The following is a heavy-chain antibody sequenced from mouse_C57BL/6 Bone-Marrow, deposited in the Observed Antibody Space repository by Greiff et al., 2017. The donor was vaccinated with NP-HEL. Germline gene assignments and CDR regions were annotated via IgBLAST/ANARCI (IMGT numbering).Heavy chain of an antibody. D-gene: IGHD1-1*01. CDR3: ASPNYYGSSPWFAY. CDR1: GYTFTSYG. V-gene: IGHV1-81*01. Sequence: QVQLKESGAELARPGASVKLSCKASGYTFTSYGISWVKQRTGQGLEWIGEIYPRSGNTYYNEKFKGKATLTADKSSSTAYMELRSLTSEDSAVYFCASPNYYGSSPWFAYWGQGTLVTVSA. CDR2: IYPRSGNT. J-gene: IGHJ3*01.